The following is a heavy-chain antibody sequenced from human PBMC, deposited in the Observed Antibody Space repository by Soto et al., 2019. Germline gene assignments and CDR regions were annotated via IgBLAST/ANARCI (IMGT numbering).Heavy chain of an antibody. J-gene: IGHJ4*02. CDR1: GFSLSTSGVG. Sequence: QITLKESGPTLVKPTQTLTLTCTFSGFSLSTSGVGVGWIRQPPGKALEWLALIYWDDDKRYSPSLKSRLPITRDPSKNQVVLTMTNVDPVHTATYYCARRITMAGHWPIDYRGQGTLVTVSS. D-gene: IGHD6-19*01. CDR2: IYWDDDK. CDR3: ARRITMAGHWPIDY. V-gene: IGHV2-5*02.